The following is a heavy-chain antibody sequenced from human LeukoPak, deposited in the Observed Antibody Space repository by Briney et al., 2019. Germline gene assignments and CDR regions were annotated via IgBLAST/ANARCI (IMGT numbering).Heavy chain of an antibody. CDR3: ARSGSGSYDEYYFDY. CDR2: ISSSSSYT. Sequence: KSGGSLRLSCAASGFTFSDYYMSWIRQAPGKGLEWVSYISSSSSYTNYADSVKGRFTISRDNAKNSLYLQMNSLRAEDTAVYYCARSGSGSYDEYYFDYWGQGTLVTVSS. J-gene: IGHJ4*02. D-gene: IGHD3-10*01. V-gene: IGHV3-11*03. CDR1: GFTFSDYY.